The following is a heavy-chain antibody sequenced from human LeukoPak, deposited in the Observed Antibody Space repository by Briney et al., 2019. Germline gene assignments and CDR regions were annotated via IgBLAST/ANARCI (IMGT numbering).Heavy chain of an antibody. CDR1: GFTFSSYA. J-gene: IGHJ4*02. V-gene: IGHV3-23*01. CDR2: ISGSGGST. D-gene: IGHD2-2*01. Sequence: GGSLRLSCAASGFTFSSYAMSWVRQAPGKGLEWVSAISGSGGSTYYADSVKGRFTISRDNSKNTLYLQMNSLRAKDTAVYYCAKDGVEDIVVVPATYYFDYWGQGTLVTVSS. CDR3: AKDGVEDIVVVPATYYFDY.